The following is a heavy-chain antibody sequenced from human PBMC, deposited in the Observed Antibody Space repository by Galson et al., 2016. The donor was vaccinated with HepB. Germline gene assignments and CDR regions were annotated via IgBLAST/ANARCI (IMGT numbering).Heavy chain of an antibody. Sequence: SLRSRVTISVDTSRNQFSLKLSSVTAADTARYYCARGGTHCGGDCYSDPFEYWGQGTLVTVSS. V-gene: IGHV4-30-2*01. D-gene: IGHD2-21*02. CDR3: ARGGTHCGGDCYSDPFEY. J-gene: IGHJ4*02.